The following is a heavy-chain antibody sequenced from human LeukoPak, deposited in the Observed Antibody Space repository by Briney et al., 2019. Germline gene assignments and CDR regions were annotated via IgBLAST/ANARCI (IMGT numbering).Heavy chain of an antibody. Sequence: GGSLRLSCAASGFTFSSHAMSWVRQAPGKGLEWVSAISGSGGSTYYADSVKGRFTISRDKSKNTLYLQMNSLRAEDTAVYYCAKEGQGRVPAAQRHFDYWGQGTLVTVSS. CDR1: GFTFSSHA. D-gene: IGHD2-2*01. J-gene: IGHJ4*02. CDR2: ISGSGGST. V-gene: IGHV3-23*01. CDR3: AKEGQGRVPAAQRHFDY.